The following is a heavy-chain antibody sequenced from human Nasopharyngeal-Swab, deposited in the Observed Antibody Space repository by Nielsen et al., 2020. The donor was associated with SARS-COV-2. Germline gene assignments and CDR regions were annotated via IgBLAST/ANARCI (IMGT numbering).Heavy chain of an antibody. Sequence: GGSLRLSCAASGFTFDDYAMHWVRQAPGKGLEWVSGISWNSGSIGYADSVKSRFTISRDNAKNSLYLQMNSLRAEDTALYYCAKLPTAMDETYMDVWGKGTTVTVSS. CDR3: AKLPTAMDETYMDV. CDR2: ISWNSGSI. D-gene: IGHD5-18*01. J-gene: IGHJ6*03. V-gene: IGHV3-9*01. CDR1: GFTFDDYA.